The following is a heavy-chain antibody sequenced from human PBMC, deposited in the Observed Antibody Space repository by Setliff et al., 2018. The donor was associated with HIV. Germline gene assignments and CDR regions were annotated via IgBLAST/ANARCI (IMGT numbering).Heavy chain of an antibody. J-gene: IGHJ4*02. V-gene: IGHV4-38-2*02. Sequence: SETLSLTCSVSHYSISSEYYWGWFRQPPGKGLEYIGSIYQSGSTYYSPFFKSRVSMSIDTSKDQFSLRLKSLTASDTAVYYCARLDTIMLYTDCWGQGTLVTVS. CDR3: ARLDTIMLYTDC. CDR2: IYQSGST. CDR1: HYSISSEYY. D-gene: IGHD3-16*01.